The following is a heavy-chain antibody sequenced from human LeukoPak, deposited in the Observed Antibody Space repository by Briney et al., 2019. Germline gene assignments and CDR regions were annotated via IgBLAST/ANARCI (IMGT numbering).Heavy chain of an antibody. V-gene: IGHV3-64*01. CDR2: ISSNGGST. D-gene: IGHD2-15*01. CDR1: GFTFSSYA. CDR3: ARDAIPLDRSGGSCYSEDYYYYMDV. J-gene: IGHJ6*03. Sequence: GGSLRLSCAASGFTFSSYAMHWVRQAPGKGLEYVSAISSNGGSTYYANSVKGRFTISRDNSKNTLYLQMGSLRAEDMAVYYCARDAIPLDRSGGSCYSEDYYYYMDVWGKGTTVTVSS.